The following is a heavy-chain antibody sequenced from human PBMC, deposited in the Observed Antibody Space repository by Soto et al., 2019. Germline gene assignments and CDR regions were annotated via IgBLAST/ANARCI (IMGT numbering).Heavy chain of an antibody. Sequence: AWGSLRLSCAASGFTFSSYAMSWVRQAPGEGLEWVSAISCSGGSTYYADSVKVRFTISRDNYKKTLYLQMNSLRAEDTAVYYCAKDRVVTIIAASGTIDXWGQGTLLTASX. CDR1: GFTFSSYA. V-gene: IGHV3-23*01. D-gene: IGHD6-25*01. J-gene: IGHJ4*02. CDR2: ISCSGGST. CDR3: AKDRVVTIIAASGTIDX.